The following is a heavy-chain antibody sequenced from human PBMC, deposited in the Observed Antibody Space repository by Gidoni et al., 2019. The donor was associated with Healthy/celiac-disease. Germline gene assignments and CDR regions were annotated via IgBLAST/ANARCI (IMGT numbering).Heavy chain of an antibody. J-gene: IGHJ4*02. CDR2: SSSSGSTI. CDR3: AKDVSNYDILTGYYIVDY. V-gene: IGHV3-11*01. Sequence: QVQLVESGGGLLKPVWSLRLSGAASGFTFRDYYMSWIRQAPGKGLEWVSYSSSSGSTIYYAGSVKGRFNISRDNAKKSLYLQMNSLRAEDTAVYYCAKDVSNYDILTGYYIVDYWGQGTLVTVSS. D-gene: IGHD3-9*01. CDR1: GFTFRDYY.